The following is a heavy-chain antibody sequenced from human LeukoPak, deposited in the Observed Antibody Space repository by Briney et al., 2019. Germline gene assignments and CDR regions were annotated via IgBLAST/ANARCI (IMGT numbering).Heavy chain of an antibody. CDR1: GVSINSSNYY. CDR2: IYYSGNT. CDR3: ARVGPANDYGDYVDY. J-gene: IGHJ4*02. D-gene: IGHD4-17*01. Sequence: SETLSLTCTVSGVSINSSNYYWGWIRQPPGKGLEWIGGIYYSGNTYYNPSLKSRVTISVDASKNQFSLKLSSVTAADTAVYYCARVGPANDYGDYVDYWGQGTLVTVSS. V-gene: IGHV4-39*07.